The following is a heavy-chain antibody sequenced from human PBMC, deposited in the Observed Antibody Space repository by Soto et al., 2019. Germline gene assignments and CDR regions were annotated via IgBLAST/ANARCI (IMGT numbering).Heavy chain of an antibody. CDR1: GGSISSYY. CDR3: ARDSGDSSSWYGYYGMDV. Sequence: SETLSLTCTVSGGSISSYYWSWIRQPPGKGLEWIGYIYYSGSTNYNPSLKSRVTISVDTSKNQFSLKLSSVTAADTAGYYCARDSGDSSSWYGYYGMDVWGQGTTVTVSS. D-gene: IGHD6-13*01. J-gene: IGHJ6*02. CDR2: IYYSGST. V-gene: IGHV4-59*01.